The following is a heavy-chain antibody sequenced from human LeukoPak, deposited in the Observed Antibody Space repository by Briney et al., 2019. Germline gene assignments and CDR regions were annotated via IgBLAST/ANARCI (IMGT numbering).Heavy chain of an antibody. CDR3: AREWQGGIAAAGTRIEGDY. J-gene: IGHJ4*02. Sequence: GGSLRLSCAVSGFSVSGYWMTWVRQAPGKGLEWVANIKQEGSEKNYVDSVKGRFIIPRDNAGNSLFLQMNSLRVEDTAVYYCAREWQGGIAAAGTRIEGDYWGQGTLVAVSS. V-gene: IGHV3-7*01. CDR2: IKQEGSEK. D-gene: IGHD6-13*01. CDR1: GFSVSGYW.